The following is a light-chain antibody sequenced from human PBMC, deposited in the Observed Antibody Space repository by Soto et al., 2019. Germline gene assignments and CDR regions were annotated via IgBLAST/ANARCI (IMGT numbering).Light chain of an antibody. CDR2: LAS. J-gene: IGKJ1*01. V-gene: IGKV1-5*03. CDR3: QQYGSYSRT. Sequence: DIQMTQSPSTLSAVVGDRVTITCRASQSISTSLVWYQQKPGKAPKLLIYLASSLESGVPARFSGSGSATDFTLSISSLQPDDFATYYCQQYGSYSRTFGQGTKVDIK. CDR1: QSISTS.